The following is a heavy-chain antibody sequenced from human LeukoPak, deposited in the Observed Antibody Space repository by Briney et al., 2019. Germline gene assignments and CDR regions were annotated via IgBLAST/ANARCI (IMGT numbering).Heavy chain of an antibody. D-gene: IGHD3-10*01. Sequence: GASVKVSCKASGYTFTGCYMHWVRQAPGQGLEWMGWINPKSGGTNYAQKFQGRVTMTRDTSISTAYMELSRLRSDDTAVYYCARDMQVDRYYYGSGSYYYYGMDVWGQGTTVTVSS. CDR2: INPKSGGT. J-gene: IGHJ6*02. V-gene: IGHV1-2*02. CDR1: GYTFTGCY. CDR3: ARDMQVDRYYYGSGSYYYYGMDV.